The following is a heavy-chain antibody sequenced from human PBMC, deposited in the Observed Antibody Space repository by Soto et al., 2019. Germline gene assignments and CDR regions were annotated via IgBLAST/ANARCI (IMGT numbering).Heavy chain of an antibody. J-gene: IGHJ4*02. V-gene: IGHV4-4*07. Sequence: WETLSLTCTVSGGSISSNYWSWIRQPAGKGLEWIGRIYTSGSTNYNPSLKSRVTMSVDTSKSQFSLRLSSVTAADTAVYYCARDSSGYYYLFDYCGQRTLLTVSS. CDR2: IYTSGST. CDR3: ARDSSGYYYLFDY. D-gene: IGHD3-22*01. CDR1: GGSISSNY.